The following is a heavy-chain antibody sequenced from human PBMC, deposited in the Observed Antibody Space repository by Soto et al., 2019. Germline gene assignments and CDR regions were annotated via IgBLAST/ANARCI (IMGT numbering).Heavy chain of an antibody. CDR1: GYTFTSYD. Sequence: ASVKVSCKASGYTFTSYDINWVRQATGQGLEWMGWMNPNRGNTGYAQKFQGRVTMTRNTSISTAYMELSSLRSEDTAVYYCARGRFVYGDYGDYWGQGTLVTVSS. CDR2: MNPNRGNT. J-gene: IGHJ4*02. CDR3: ARGRFVYGDYGDY. D-gene: IGHD4-17*01. V-gene: IGHV1-8*01.